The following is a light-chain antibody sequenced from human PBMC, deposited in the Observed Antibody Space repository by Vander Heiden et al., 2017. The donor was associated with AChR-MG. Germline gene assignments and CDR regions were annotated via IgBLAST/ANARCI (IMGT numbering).Light chain of an antibody. J-gene: IGLJ2*01. CDR3: QSYDSSNVV. CDR2: EDN. Sequence: NFMLTQPHSVSESPGKTVTISCTRSSGSMASNYVQWYQQRPGSAPTTMIYEDNRRPSGVPDRFSGSIDSSSNSASLTISGLKTEDEADYYCQSYDSSNVVFGGGTKLTVL. V-gene: IGLV6-57*04. CDR1: SGSMASNY.